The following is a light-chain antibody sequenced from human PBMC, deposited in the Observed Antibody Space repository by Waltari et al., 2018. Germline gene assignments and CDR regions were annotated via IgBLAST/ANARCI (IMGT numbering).Light chain of an antibody. CDR2: AAS. Sequence: DIQMTQSPSSLSASVGDRVTITCRASQSISSYLNWYQQKPGKAPKLLIYAASSLQSGVPSSFSGSGAGTDFTLTISTLQPEDFATYYCQQSYSAQYTFGQGTKLEIK. CDR3: QQSYSAQYT. V-gene: IGKV1-39*01. CDR1: QSISSY. J-gene: IGKJ2*01.